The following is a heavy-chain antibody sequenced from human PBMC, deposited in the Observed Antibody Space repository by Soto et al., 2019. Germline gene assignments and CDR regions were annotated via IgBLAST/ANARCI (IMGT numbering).Heavy chain of an antibody. Sequence: GSVKGRFTISRDNAKNSLYLQMDSLRVEDTAIYYCSRDICGRTAGCDNWGQGTLVIVSS. J-gene: IGHJ4*02. D-gene: IGHD6-19*01. V-gene: IGHV3-7*04. CDR3: SRDICGRTAGCDN.